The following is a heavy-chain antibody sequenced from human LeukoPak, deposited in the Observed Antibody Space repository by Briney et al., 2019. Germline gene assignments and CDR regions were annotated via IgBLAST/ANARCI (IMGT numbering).Heavy chain of an antibody. D-gene: IGHD3-16*01. CDR2: IGTAGDT. J-gene: IGHJ3*02. Sequence: PGGSLRLSCAAPGFTFSSYDMHWVRQVTGKGLEWVSAIGTAGDTYYAGSVKGRFTISRENTRNSLYLQMNSLRAGDTAVYYCAREGGSYGAFDIWGQGTMVTVSS. CDR3: AREGGSYGAFDI. CDR1: GFTFSSYD. V-gene: IGHV3-13*01.